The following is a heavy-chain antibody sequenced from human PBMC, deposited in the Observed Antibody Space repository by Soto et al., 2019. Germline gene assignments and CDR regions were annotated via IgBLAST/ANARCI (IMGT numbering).Heavy chain of an antibody. CDR1: GFTFSSYS. J-gene: IGHJ6*03. D-gene: IGHD3-10*01. V-gene: IGHV3-21*06. CDR3: ARDFKESQYYYYCMDV. Sequence: EVQLVGSGGGLVKPGGSLRLSCVVSGFTFSSYSMNWVRQAPGKGLEWVSSISSGGEYTYYADSVKGRFTISRDNAKNSVYLQMNSLTAEDTALYYCARDFKESQYYYYCMDVWGKGTTVTVSS. CDR2: ISSGGEYT.